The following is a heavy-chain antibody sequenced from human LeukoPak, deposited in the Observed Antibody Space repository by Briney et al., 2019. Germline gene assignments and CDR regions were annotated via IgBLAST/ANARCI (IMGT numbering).Heavy chain of an antibody. CDR2: ISYDGSNK. J-gene: IGHJ4*02. Sequence: PERSLRLSCAASGFTFSSYAMRWVRQAPGKGLEWVAVISYDGSNKYYADSVKGRFTISRDNSKHTLYLQMNSLRAEDTAVYYCARPTYCSSTNCYIDYWGQGTLVTFSS. CDR3: ARPTYCSSTNCYIDY. D-gene: IGHD2-2*01. V-gene: IGHV3-30-3*01. CDR1: GFTFSSYA.